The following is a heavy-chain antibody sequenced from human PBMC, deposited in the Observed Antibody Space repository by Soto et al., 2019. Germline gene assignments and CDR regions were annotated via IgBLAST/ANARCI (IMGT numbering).Heavy chain of an antibody. CDR1: GFTFSSYS. Sequence: PGGSLRLSCAASGFTFSSYSMNWVRQAPGKGLEWVSYISSSSSTIYYADSVKGRFTISRDNAKNSLYLQMNSLRDEDTAVYYCARERGGLRTRYYFDYWGQGTLVTVSS. D-gene: IGHD5-12*01. CDR2: ISSSSSTI. CDR3: ARERGGLRTRYYFDY. V-gene: IGHV3-48*02. J-gene: IGHJ4*02.